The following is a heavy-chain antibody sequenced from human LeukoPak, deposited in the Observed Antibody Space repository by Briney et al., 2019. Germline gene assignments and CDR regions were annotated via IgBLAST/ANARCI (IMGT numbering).Heavy chain of an antibody. V-gene: IGHV3-23*01. CDR1: GFTFNTYA. Sequence: GGSLRLSCEASGFTFNTYAIYWVRQAPGKGLEWVSGICGSGGCTYYADSVKGRFTISRDNSRNTVFLQMNSLRPEDTAVYYCAKDLYDRSGCYYTIMDYWGQGTLVTVTS. D-gene: IGHD3-22*01. CDR2: ICGSGGCT. J-gene: IGHJ4*02. CDR3: AKDLYDRSGCYYTIMDY.